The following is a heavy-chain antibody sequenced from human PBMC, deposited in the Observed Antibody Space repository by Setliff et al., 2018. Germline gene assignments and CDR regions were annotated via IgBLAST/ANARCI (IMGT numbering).Heavy chain of an antibody. J-gene: IGHJ6*01. Sequence: SGPTLVNPTETLTLTCTISGFSLSDGRVGVTWIRQPPGKALERLATIFSMDQKSYSTSLESRLLISKDTSATQVVLMMTNMNPADTGTYYCARIGTSSVLYGMDVWG. D-gene: IGHD3-22*01. V-gene: IGHV2-26*03. CDR3: ARIGTSSVLYGMDV. CDR1: GFSLSDGRVG. CDR2: IFSMDQK.